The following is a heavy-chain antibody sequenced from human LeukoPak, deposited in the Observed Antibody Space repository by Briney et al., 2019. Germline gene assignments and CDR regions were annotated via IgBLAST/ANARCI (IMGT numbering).Heavy chain of an antibody. Sequence: GGSLRLSCAASGFTFSSYAMSWVRQAPGKGLEWVSAISGSGGSTYYADSVKGRFTISRDNSMNTLSLQMNSLRAEDTALYYCAKDRYSSGRVFDYWGQGTLVTVSS. V-gene: IGHV3-23*01. CDR2: ISGSGGST. CDR3: AKDRYSSGRVFDY. D-gene: IGHD6-19*01. J-gene: IGHJ4*02. CDR1: GFTFSSYA.